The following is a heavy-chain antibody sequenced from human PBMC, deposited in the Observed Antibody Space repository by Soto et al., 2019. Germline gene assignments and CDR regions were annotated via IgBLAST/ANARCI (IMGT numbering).Heavy chain of an antibody. CDR2: IYCSGST. V-gene: IGHV4-30-4*01. CDR3: ARETYHTNYFDS. Sequence: SETLSLTCTVSGGSISSGDYYWSWIRQRPGKGLEWVGYIYCSGSTDDTPSLKSSVTISVDTTKNQFSLKLSSVTAAATAVYYCARETYHTNYFDSWGQGTLVTVSS. CDR1: GGSISSGDYY. J-gene: IGHJ4*02.